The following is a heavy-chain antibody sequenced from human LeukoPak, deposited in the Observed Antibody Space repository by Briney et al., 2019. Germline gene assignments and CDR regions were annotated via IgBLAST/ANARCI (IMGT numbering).Heavy chain of an antibody. CDR3: AKDKGWGYSSYDYYGMDV. Sequence: GGSLRLSCVASGFTFSSYAMSWVRQAPGKGLEWVSTIRGSGGSTYYADSVKGRFTISRDNSKNTLSLQMNSLRAEDTAVYYCAKDKGWGYSSYDYYGMDVWGQGTTVTVSS. V-gene: IGHV3-23*01. D-gene: IGHD1-26*01. CDR1: GFTFSSYA. J-gene: IGHJ6*02. CDR2: IRGSGGST.